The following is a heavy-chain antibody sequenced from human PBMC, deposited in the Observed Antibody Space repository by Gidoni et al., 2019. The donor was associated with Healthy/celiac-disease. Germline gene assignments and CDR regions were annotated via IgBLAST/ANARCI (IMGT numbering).Heavy chain of an antibody. J-gene: IGHJ5*02. CDR2: ISSSSSTI. CDR3: ARVNLRRGNWFDP. V-gene: IGHV3-48*02. CDR1: GFTFSSYS. Sequence: EVQLVESGGGLVQPGGSLRLSCAASGFTFSSYSMTWVRQAPGKGLEWVSDISSSSSTIYYAVSVKGRFTISRDNAKNSLYLQMNSLRDEDTAVYYCARVNLRRGNWFDPWGQGTLVTVSS.